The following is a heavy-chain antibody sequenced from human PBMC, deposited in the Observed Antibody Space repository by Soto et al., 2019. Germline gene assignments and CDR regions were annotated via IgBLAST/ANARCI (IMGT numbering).Heavy chain of an antibody. J-gene: IGHJ4*02. D-gene: IGHD6-19*01. Sequence: SLRLSCAASGSPFDDYAGHWVRQAPGKGLEWVSGISWNSGSIGYADSVEGRFTISRDNAKNSLYLQMNRLRAEDTALYYCAKGEYSSGWYSALDYWGQGTLVTVSS. V-gene: IGHV3-9*01. CDR3: AKGEYSSGWYSALDY. CDR1: GSPFDDYA. CDR2: ISWNSGSI.